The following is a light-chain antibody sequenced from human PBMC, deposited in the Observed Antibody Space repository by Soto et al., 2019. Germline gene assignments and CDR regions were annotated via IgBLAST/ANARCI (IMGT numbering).Light chain of an antibody. V-gene: IGKV1-5*03. CDR2: KAS. Sequence: DIQMTQSPSTLSASVGDRVTITCRASQSISSWLAWYQQKPGKAPKLLIYKASSLESGVPSRFSGSGSGTEFTLTIRSLQPDNFAAYYCLQYNSYSGTFGQGNRLEIK. CDR3: LQYNSYSGT. J-gene: IGKJ2*01. CDR1: QSISSW.